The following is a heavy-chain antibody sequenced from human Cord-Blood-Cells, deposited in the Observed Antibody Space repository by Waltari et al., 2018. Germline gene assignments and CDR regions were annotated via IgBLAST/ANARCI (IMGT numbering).Heavy chain of an antibody. D-gene: IGHD7-27*01. V-gene: IGHV1-2*04. J-gene: IGHJ3*02. CDR3: ARDNWEDAFDI. CDR1: GYTFTGYY. Sequence: QVQLVQSGAEVKKPGASVKVSCKASGYTFTGYYMHWVRQAPGQGLEWMVWIDPNRSGTNYAPKFQGWVTMTRDTAISTAYMELSRLRSDDTAVYYCARDNWEDAFDIWGQGTMVTVSS. CDR2: IDPNRSGT.